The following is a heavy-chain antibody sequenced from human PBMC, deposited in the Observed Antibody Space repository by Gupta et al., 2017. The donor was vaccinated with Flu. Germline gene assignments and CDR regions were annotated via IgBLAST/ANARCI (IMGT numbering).Heavy chain of an antibody. CDR2: IWSDGSHE. Sequence: QVQLVESGGGVVLPGRSLRLSCAASGFTFSTYGMHGVRQAPGKGLEWVALIWSDGSHEYYVDSVKGRFTISRDNSKNTLYLQMNSLRVEDTAVYFCARVFDTYYMDVWGKGTTVTVSS. CDR3: ARVFDTYYMDV. CDR1: GFTFSTYG. J-gene: IGHJ6*03. V-gene: IGHV3-33*01. D-gene: IGHD3-3*01.